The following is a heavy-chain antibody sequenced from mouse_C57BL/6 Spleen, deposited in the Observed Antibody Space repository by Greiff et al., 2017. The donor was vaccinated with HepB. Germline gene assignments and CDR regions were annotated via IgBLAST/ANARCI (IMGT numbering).Heavy chain of an antibody. J-gene: IGHJ4*01. CDR2: IDPSDSYT. V-gene: IGHV1-59*01. Sequence: VQLQQPGAELVRPGTSVKLSCKASGYTFTRYWMHWVKPRPGQGLEWIGVIDPSDSYTNYNQKFKGKATLTVDTSSSTAYMQLSSLTSEDSAVYYCARGGPMDYWGQGTSVTVSS. CDR1: GYTFTRYW. CDR3: ARGGPMDY. D-gene: IGHD3-3*01.